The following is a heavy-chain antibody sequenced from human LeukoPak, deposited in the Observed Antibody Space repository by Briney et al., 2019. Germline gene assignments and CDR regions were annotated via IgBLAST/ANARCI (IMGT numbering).Heavy chain of an antibody. J-gene: IGHJ5*02. D-gene: IGHD3-3*01. V-gene: IGHV3-23*01. CDR3: AKDMEWLPHNWFDP. CDR2: ISGSGGST. CDR1: GFTFSSYA. Sequence: GGSLRLSCAASGFTFSSYAMSWVRQAPGKGLEWVSAISGSGGSTYYADSVKGQFTISRDNSKNTLYLQMNSLRAEDTAVYYCAKDMEWLPHNWFDPWGQGTLVTVSS.